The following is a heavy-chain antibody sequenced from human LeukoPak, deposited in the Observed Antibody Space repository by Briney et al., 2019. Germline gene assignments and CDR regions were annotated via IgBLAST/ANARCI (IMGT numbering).Heavy chain of an antibody. J-gene: IGHJ2*01. CDR1: GGSFSNYA. CDR2: IVRIFGTS. CDR3: ARPRLGYFDSSGYNGGNFDL. V-gene: IGHV1-69*13. Sequence: ASVKVSCKASGGSFSNYAISWVRQAPGQGLEWMGGIVRIFGTSKYAQKFQDRVTITADESTSTAYMELSSLRPEDTAVYYCARPRLGYFDSSGYNGGNFDLWGRGTLVTVSS. D-gene: IGHD3-22*01.